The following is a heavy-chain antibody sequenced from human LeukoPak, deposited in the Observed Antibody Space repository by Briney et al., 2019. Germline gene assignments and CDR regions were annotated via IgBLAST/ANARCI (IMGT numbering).Heavy chain of an antibody. CDR1: GDSISSSRSY. D-gene: IGHD6-13*01. CDR3: ARLESAAAGNRWFDP. V-gene: IGHV4-39*07. Sequence: SETLSLTCTVSGDSISSSRSYWGWIRQPPGKGLEWIGSIYYSGSTYYNPSLKSRVTISVDTSKNQFSLTLSSVTAADTALCYCARLESAAAGNRWFDPWGQGILVTVSS. CDR2: IYYSGST. J-gene: IGHJ5*02.